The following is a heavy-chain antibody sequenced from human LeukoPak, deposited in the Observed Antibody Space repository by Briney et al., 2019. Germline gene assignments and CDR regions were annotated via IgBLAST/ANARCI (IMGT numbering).Heavy chain of an antibody. CDR3: AKDPKYDFWSGYAPFDY. CDR2: ISGSGGST. Sequence: PGGSLRLSCAASGFTFSSYAMSWVRQAPGKGLEWVSAISGSGGSTYYADSVKGRFTISRDNSKNTLYLQMNSLRAEDTAVYYCAKDPKYDFWSGYAPFDYWGQGTLVTVSS. J-gene: IGHJ4*02. V-gene: IGHV3-23*01. CDR1: GFTFSSYA. D-gene: IGHD3-3*01.